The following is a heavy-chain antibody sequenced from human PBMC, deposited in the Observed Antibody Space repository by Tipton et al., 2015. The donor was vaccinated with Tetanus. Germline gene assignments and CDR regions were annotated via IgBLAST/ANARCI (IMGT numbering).Heavy chain of an antibody. CDR2: IYSGGST. CDR1: GFTVSSNY. Sequence: SLRPSCAASGFTVSSNYMSWVRQAPGKGLEWVSVIYSGGSTYYADSVKGRFTISRDNSKNTLYLQMNSLRAEDTAVYYCAGGTRVRGVIFLDYWGQGTLVTVSS. D-gene: IGHD3-10*01. J-gene: IGHJ4*02. V-gene: IGHV3-66*01. CDR3: AGGTRVRGVIFLDY.